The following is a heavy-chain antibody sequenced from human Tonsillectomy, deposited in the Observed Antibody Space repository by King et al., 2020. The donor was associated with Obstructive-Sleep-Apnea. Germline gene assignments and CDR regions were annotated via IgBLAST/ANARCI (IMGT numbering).Heavy chain of an antibody. D-gene: IGHD3-16*01. V-gene: IGHV3-9*01. Sequence: VQLVESGGGLVQPGRSLRLSCATSGFSFDDYAMRWVRQAPGKGLEWVSGINWNSGNIAYADSVKGRFTISRDNAKNSLSLQMNGLSAEDTALYYCVKDRAGGVPDAFDIWGQGTMVTVSS. CDR3: VKDRAGGVPDAFDI. J-gene: IGHJ3*02. CDR2: INWNSGNI. CDR1: GFSFDDYA.